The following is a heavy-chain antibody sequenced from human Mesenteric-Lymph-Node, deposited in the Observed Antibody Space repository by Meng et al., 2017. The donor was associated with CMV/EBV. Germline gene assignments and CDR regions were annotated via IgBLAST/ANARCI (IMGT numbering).Heavy chain of an antibody. J-gene: IGHJ5*01. CDR3: ARGKLLWFGESVDWFDS. CDR2: INTKTGEP. Sequence: YTFPAYGLSWVRQAPGQGLEWMGWINTKTGEPTYAQGFTGRFVFSLDTSVSTSFLHISGLKPEDTAIYFCARGKLLWFGESVDWFDSWGHGTLVTVSS. CDR1: YTFPAYG. D-gene: IGHD3-10*01. V-gene: IGHV7-4-1*02.